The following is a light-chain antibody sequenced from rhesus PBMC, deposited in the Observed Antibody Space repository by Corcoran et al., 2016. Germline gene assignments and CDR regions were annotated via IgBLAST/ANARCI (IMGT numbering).Light chain of an antibody. J-gene: IGKJ3*01. Sequence: DIQMTQSPSSLSASVGDRVTITCRASENVNNYLNWYQQEPGKAPKLLIYKASTLHSGVPSRFSGSGSWTDYPYAIIRLQPEDVATYFDQHGCGTPLSFGPGTKLVI. CDR1: ENVNNY. CDR3: QHGCGTPLS. V-gene: IGKV1-74*01. CDR2: KAS.